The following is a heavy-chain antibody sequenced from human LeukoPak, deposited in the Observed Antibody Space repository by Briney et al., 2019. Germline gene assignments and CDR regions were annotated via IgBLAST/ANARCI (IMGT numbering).Heavy chain of an antibody. J-gene: IGHJ5*02. D-gene: IGHD4-17*01. CDR3: ARVRYTVTTTDVRFDP. CDR1: GGTFSSYA. CDR2: IIPIFGTA. Sequence: SVKVSCKASGGTFSSYAISWVRQAPGQGLEWMGGIIPIFGTANYAQKFQGRVTITADESTSTDYMVLSSLRSEDTAVYYCARVRYTVTTTDVRFDPWGQGTLVTVSS. V-gene: IGHV1-69*13.